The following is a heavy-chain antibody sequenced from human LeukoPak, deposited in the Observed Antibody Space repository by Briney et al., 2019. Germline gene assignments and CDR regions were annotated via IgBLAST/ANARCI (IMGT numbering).Heavy chain of an antibody. Sequence: PGGSLRLSCAASGFTFSSYSMNWVRQAPGKGLEWVSSISSSSSYIYYADSVKGRFTISRDNAKNSLYLQMNSLRAEDTAVYYCARDDIVVVPAAFDYWGQGTLVTVSS. CDR2: ISSSSSYI. D-gene: IGHD2-2*01. J-gene: IGHJ4*02. CDR1: GFTFSSYS. V-gene: IGHV3-21*01. CDR3: ARDDIVVVPAAFDY.